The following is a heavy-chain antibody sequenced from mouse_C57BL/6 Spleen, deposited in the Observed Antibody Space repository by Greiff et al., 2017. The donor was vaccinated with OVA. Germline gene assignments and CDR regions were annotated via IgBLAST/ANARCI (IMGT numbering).Heavy chain of an antibody. Sequence: VHVKQSGPELVKPGASVKISCKASGYSFTDYNMNWVKQSNGKSLEWIGVINPNYGTTSYNQKFKGKATLTVDPSSSTAYMQLNSLTSEDSAVYDCARQTTVVERYFDVWGTGTTVTVSS. D-gene: IGHD1-1*01. CDR1: GYSFTDYN. CDR3: ARQTTVVERYFDV. J-gene: IGHJ1*03. CDR2: INPNYGTT. V-gene: IGHV1-39*01.